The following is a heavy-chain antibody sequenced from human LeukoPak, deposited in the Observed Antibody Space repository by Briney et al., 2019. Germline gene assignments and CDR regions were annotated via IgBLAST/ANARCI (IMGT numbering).Heavy chain of an antibody. J-gene: IGHJ3*02. Sequence: ASVKVSCKASGGTFSSYAISWVRQAPGQGLEWMGGIIPIFGTANYAQKFQGRVTITADESTSTAYMELSSLRSEDTAVYYCARAESIAAPTDAFDIWGQGTMVTVSS. V-gene: IGHV1-69*13. CDR1: GGTFSSYA. D-gene: IGHD6-6*01. CDR3: ARAESIAAPTDAFDI. CDR2: IIPIFGTA.